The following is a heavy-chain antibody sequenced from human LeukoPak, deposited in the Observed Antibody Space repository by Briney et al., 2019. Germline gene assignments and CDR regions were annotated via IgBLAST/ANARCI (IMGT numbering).Heavy chain of an antibody. V-gene: IGHV3-7*01. D-gene: IGHD4-11*01. CDR1: GFTFSSYW. Sequence: GGSLRLSCAASGFTFSSYWMSWVRQAPGKGLEWVANIKQDGSEKYYVDSVKGRFSISRDNAKNSLYLQMNSLRAEDTAVYYCAREGSNYYFDYWGQGTLVTVSS. CDR2: IKQDGSEK. J-gene: IGHJ4*02. CDR3: AREGSNYYFDY.